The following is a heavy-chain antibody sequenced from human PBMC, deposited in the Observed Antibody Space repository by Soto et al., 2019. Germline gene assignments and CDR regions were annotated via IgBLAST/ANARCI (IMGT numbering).Heavy chain of an antibody. V-gene: IGHV3-33*01. CDR3: AREIGVALGRGFYYYGIDV. J-gene: IGHJ6*02. Sequence: QVQVVESGGGVVQPGRSLRLSCAASGFTFGSYGMHWVRQAPGKGLEWVAIIWNDGTNKYYADSVKGRFTISRDNSKNTLYLQMNSLRAEDTALYYCAREIGVALGRGFYYYGIDVWGQGTTVTVSS. CDR2: IWNDGTNK. CDR1: GFTFGSYG. D-gene: IGHD3-10*01.